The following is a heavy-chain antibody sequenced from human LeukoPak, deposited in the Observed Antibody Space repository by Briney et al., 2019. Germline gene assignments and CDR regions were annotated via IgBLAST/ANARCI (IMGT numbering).Heavy chain of an antibody. CDR1: GFTFTNYA. D-gene: IGHD3-10*01. V-gene: IGHV3-23*01. CDR3: AKWTEPYYYGSGSYYQGWFDP. Sequence: PGGSLRLSCEASGFTFTNYAMSWVRQAPGKGPEWVSAVNGADDRTYYADSVKGRFTISKDNSKNTLYLQMNSLRAEDTAVYYCAKWTEPYYYGSGSYYQGWFDPWGQGTLVTVSS. J-gene: IGHJ5*02. CDR2: VNGADDRT.